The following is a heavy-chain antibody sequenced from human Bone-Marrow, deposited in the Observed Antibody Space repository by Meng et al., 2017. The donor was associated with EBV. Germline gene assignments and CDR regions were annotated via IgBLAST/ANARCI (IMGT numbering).Heavy chain of an antibody. J-gene: IGHJ4*02. D-gene: IGHD3-10*01. CDR1: GFNFIAFA. CDR2: IRSKGNNYAT. CDR3: TRNYGLGTYPGDY. V-gene: IGHV3-73*02. Sequence: EAKLVASGGGLVQPVVSPKLSCAGSGFNFIAFAMHWVRQASGKGLEWVGRIRSKGNNYATAYGESVKGRFTISRDDSKNTAYLQMNSLKTEDTAVYYCTRNYGLGTYPGDYWGQGTLVTVSS.